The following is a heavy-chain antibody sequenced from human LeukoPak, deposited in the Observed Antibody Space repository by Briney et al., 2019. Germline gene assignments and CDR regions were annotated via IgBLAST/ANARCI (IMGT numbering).Heavy chain of an antibody. Sequence: GGSLRLSCAASGFTFSSYAMHWVRQAPGKGLEWVAVISYDGSNKYYADSVKGRFTISRDNSKNTLYLQMNSLRAEDTAVYYCAKASGSYSNAFDIWGQGTMVTVSS. CDR1: GFTFSSYA. CDR2: ISYDGSNK. J-gene: IGHJ3*02. CDR3: AKASGSYSNAFDI. D-gene: IGHD1-26*01. V-gene: IGHV3-30-3*01.